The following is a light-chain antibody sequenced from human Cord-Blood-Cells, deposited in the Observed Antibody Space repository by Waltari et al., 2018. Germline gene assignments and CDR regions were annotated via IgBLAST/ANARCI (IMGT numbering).Light chain of an antibody. CDR3: SSYTSSSTVV. CDR2: DFS. Sequence: QSALTQPASVSGSPGQSITISRPGTCRDVGGYNYVSWYQPHPGKAPKLMIYDFSKRPSGVSNRFSGSKSGNTASLTISGLQAEDEADYYCSSYTSSSTVVFGGGTKLTVL. J-gene: IGLJ2*01. V-gene: IGLV2-14*01. CDR1: CRDVGGYNY.